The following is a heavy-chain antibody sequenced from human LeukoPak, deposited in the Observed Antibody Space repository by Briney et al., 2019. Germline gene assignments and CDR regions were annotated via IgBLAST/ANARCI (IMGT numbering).Heavy chain of an antibody. CDR2: ISPDSGNT. V-gene: IGHV1-18*01. J-gene: IGHJ4*02. CDR1: GYTFNSYG. CDR3: ARIEYDFGSRYYGIDC. Sequence: ASVKVSCKASGYTFNSYGTSWVRQAPGQGLEWMGWISPDSGNTHYVQKFQGRVTMTTDTSTSTAYMELTSLRSDDTAVYYCARIEYDFGSRYYGIDCWGQGTLVSVSS. D-gene: IGHD3-3*01.